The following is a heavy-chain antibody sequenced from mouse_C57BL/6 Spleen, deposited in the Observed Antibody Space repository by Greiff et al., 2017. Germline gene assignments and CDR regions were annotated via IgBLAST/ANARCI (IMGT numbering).Heavy chain of an antibody. CDR3: ARLYDYDVAWFAY. Sequence: EVMLVESGGGLVQPGGSLKLSCAASGFTFSDYYMYWVRQTPEKRLEWVAYISNGGGSTYYPDTVKGRFTISRDNAKNTLYLQMSRLKSEDTAMYYCARLYDYDVAWFAYWGQGTLVTVSA. V-gene: IGHV5-12*01. CDR2: ISNGGGST. D-gene: IGHD2-4*01. CDR1: GFTFSDYY. J-gene: IGHJ3*01.